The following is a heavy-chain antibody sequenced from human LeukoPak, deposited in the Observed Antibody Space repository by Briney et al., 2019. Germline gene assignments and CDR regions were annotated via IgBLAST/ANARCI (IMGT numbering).Heavy chain of an antibody. CDR3: ARVDPAYDSSGYYYNGAFDI. Sequence: PSETLSLTCAVYGGSFSGYYWSWIRQPPGKGLEWIGEINHSGSTNYNPSLKSRVTMSVGTSKNQFSLKLSSVTAADTAVYYCARVDPAYDSSGYYYNGAFDIWGQGTMVTVSS. D-gene: IGHD3-22*01. CDR1: GGSFSGYY. J-gene: IGHJ3*02. CDR2: INHSGST. V-gene: IGHV4-34*01.